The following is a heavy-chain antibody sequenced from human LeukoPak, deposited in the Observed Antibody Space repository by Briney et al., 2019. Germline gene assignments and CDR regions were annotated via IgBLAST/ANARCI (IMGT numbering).Heavy chain of an antibody. CDR1: GFTLSSFA. CDR2: ISGSGDTT. J-gene: IGHJ4*02. V-gene: IGHV3-23*01. Sequence: GGSLRLSCAASGFTLSSFAMNWVRQAPEKGLEWVSAISGSGDTTYYADSVKGRFTISRDNSKNTLYLQMNSLGAEDTAVYYCAKDLRSSPRGQHFWGQGTLVTVSS. CDR3: AKDLRSSPRGQHF. D-gene: IGHD3-10*01.